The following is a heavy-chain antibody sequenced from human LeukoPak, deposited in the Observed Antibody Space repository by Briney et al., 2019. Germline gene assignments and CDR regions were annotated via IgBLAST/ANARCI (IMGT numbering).Heavy chain of an antibody. J-gene: IGHJ4*02. V-gene: IGHV3-30*18. D-gene: IGHD6-19*01. Sequence: GGSLRLSCAASGFRFSDSGMHWVRQAPGKGLEWVAVMSFNGVNIQYADSVKGRFTISRDNSTNTLYLEMNSLRPEDTAVYYCVKGWARSSSIWYYNYWGQGTLVTVSS. CDR3: VKGWARSSSIWYYNY. CDR2: MSFNGVNI. CDR1: GFRFSDSG.